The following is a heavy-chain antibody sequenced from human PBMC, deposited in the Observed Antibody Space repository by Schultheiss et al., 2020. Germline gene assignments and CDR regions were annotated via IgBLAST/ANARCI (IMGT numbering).Heavy chain of an antibody. J-gene: IGHJ3*01. D-gene: IGHD1-14*01. Sequence: GESLKISCAASGFTFSDNYMNWIRQAPGKGLEWISYISSSGSTRYYADSVKGRFTISRDNAKKSLYLQMNSLRAEDTAVYYCARGHRGGSDDFDLWGQGTMVTVSS. V-gene: IGHV3-11*01. CDR1: GFTFSDNY. CDR2: ISSSGSTR. CDR3: ARGHRGGSDDFDL.